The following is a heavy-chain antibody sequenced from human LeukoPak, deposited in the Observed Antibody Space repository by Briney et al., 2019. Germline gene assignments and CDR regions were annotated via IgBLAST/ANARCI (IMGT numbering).Heavy chain of an antibody. J-gene: IGHJ4*02. CDR2: IIPIFGAA. CDR3: AREAVTTRDFDY. CDR1: GGTFSTYT. D-gene: IGHD4-17*01. V-gene: IGHV1-69*05. Sequence: SVRVSCKASGGTFSTYTISWVRQAPGQGLEWMGRIIPIFGAANYAQKFQGRVTITTDESTSTAYMELSSLRSEDTTVYYCAREAVTTRDFDYWGQGTLVTVSS.